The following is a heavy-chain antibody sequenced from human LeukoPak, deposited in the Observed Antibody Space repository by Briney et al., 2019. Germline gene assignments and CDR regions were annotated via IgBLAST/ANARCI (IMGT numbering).Heavy chain of an antibody. D-gene: IGHD1-20*01. Sequence: ASVKVSCKASGYTFTVYFMHWVRQVPGQGPEWMGWIHPISGDTNYAQKFQGWVTLTRDTSISTAYMDLSRLTSDDTAVYYCARGLINGHDFDYWGQGTLVTVSS. CDR3: ARGLINGHDFDY. V-gene: IGHV1-2*04. J-gene: IGHJ4*02. CDR2: IHPISGDT. CDR1: GYTFTVYF.